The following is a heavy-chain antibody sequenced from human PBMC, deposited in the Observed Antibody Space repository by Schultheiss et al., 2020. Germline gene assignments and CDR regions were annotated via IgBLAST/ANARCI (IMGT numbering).Heavy chain of an antibody. CDR3: ARDFIAVAGTADY. J-gene: IGHJ4*02. Sequence: SETLSLTCTVSGGSISSYYWSWIRQPPGKGLEWIGYIYYSGSTYYNPSLKRRVAMSGDKSKNQFSLKLTSVTAADTAVYYCARDFIAVAGTADYWGQGTLVTVSS. V-gene: IGHV4-59*12. CDR2: IYYSGST. CDR1: GGSISSYY. D-gene: IGHD6-19*01.